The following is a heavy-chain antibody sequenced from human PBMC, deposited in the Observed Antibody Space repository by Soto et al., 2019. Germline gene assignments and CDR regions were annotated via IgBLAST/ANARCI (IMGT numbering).Heavy chain of an antibody. CDR3: ARERYDFWSGSSYGMDV. CDR1: GFTFSTYP. J-gene: IGHJ6*02. D-gene: IGHD3-3*01. Sequence: QVQLVESGGGVVQPGRSLRLSCAASGFTFSTYPMHWVRQAPGKGLVWVAVTSYDGNNKYFADSVKGRFTISRDNSKYTLFLQMNSLRAEDTAVYYCARERYDFWSGSSYGMDVWGQGTTVTVSS. CDR2: TSYDGNNK. V-gene: IGHV3-30-3*01.